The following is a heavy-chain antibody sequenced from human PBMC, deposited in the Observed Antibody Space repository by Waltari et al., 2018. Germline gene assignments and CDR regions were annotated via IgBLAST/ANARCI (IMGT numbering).Heavy chain of an antibody. CDR1: GGSISSSSYY. CDR2: IYYSGST. CDR3: AKDAWGMGNAFDI. Sequence: QLQLQESGPGLVKPSETLSLTCTVSGGSISSSSYYWGWIRQPPGKGLEWIGSIYYSGSTYYNPSLKSRVTISVDTSKNQFSLKLSSVTAADTAVYYCAKDAWGMGNAFDIWGQGTMVTVSS. V-gene: IGHV4-39*02. J-gene: IGHJ3*02. D-gene: IGHD2-8*01.